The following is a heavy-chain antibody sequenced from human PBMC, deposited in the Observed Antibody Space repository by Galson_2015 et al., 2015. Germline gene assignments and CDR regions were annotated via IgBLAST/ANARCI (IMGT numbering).Heavy chain of an antibody. CDR2: TYYRSNWYN. D-gene: IGHD6-6*01. V-gene: IGHV6-1*01. CDR1: GDSVSSNSAA. CDR3: ASSSSGAFEI. Sequence: CAISGDSVSSNSAAWNWVRQSPSRGLEWLGRTYYRSNWYNDYAVSVKSRITIKPDTSKNQFPLQLNSVTPEDTAAYYCASSSSGAFEIWGQGTTVTVSS. J-gene: IGHJ6*02.